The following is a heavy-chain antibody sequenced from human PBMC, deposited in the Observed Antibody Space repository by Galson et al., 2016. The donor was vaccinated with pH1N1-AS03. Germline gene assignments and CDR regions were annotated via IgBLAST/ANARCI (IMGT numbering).Heavy chain of an antibody. Sequence: SVKVSCKASGYTFTSYVITWVRQAPGQGLEWMGWISAYNGNTKYAQKFPGRATMTTDTSTSTAYMELRSLRSDDTAVYYCAKVGGEGYNWYFYGMDVWGQGTTVTVSS. CDR2: ISAYNGNT. D-gene: IGHD5-24*01. CDR1: GYTFTSYV. J-gene: IGHJ6*02. V-gene: IGHV1-18*01. CDR3: AKVGGEGYNWYFYGMDV.